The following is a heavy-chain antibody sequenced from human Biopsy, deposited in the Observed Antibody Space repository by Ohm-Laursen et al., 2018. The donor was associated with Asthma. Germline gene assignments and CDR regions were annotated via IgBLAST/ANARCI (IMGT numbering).Heavy chain of an antibody. Sequence: GTLSLTCSVYPGSFSGFFWTWIRQSPGKGLEWIGETNERGVTDNNPSLKSRVIISIDTYWNRVSLKLTSVTAADTAVYYCARGPELDVWGQGTTVTVSS. V-gene: IGHV4-34*01. CDR2: TNERGVT. CDR1: PGSFSGFF. J-gene: IGHJ6*02. CDR3: ARGPELDV.